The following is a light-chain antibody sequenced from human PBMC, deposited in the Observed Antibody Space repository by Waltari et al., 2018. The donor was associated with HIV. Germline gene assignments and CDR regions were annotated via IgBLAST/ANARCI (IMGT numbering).Light chain of an antibody. CDR2: EDN. J-gene: IGLJ2*01. V-gene: IGLV6-57*04. CDR3: QSYDTRHPVV. CDR1: RGRIASNY. Sequence: NFMLTQPHSVSESPGKTVTISCTRSRGRIASNYGQGYEQRPGSAPTSVIYEDNQRPSGVPDRFAGTIDSSCNSATLPLSGLKTEDEADSYCQSYDTRHPVVFGGGTKRTVL.